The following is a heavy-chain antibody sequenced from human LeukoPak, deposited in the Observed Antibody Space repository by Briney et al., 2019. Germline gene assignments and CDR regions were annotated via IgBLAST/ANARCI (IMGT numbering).Heavy chain of an antibody. D-gene: IGHD3-9*01. CDR1: GFTFSSYA. CDR2: ISSDGDKK. V-gene: IGHV3-30*04. Sequence: GGSLRLSCAVSGFTFSSYAMYWVRQAPGKGLEWVAAISSDGDKKKYSDSVKGRFTISRDNSRSTLYLQMTSLRAEDTAVYYCARDRDILTGYYITDAFDIWGQGTMVTVSS. CDR3: ARDRDILTGYYITDAFDI. J-gene: IGHJ3*02.